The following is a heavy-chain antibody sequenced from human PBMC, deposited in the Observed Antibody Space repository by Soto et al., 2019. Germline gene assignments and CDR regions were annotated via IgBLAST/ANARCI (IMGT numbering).Heavy chain of an antibody. CDR3: ASNGPLSPQLGELSYFDY. D-gene: IGHD3-16*02. V-gene: IGHV4-39*01. CDR2: IYYSGST. J-gene: IGHJ4*02. CDR1: GGSISSSSYY. Sequence: QLQLQESGPGLVKPSETLSLTCTVSGGSISSSSYYWGWIRQPPGKGLEWIGSIYYSGSTYYNPSLKSRVTISVDTSKNQFSLKLSSVTAADTAVYYCASNGPLSPQLGELSYFDYWGQGTLVTVSS.